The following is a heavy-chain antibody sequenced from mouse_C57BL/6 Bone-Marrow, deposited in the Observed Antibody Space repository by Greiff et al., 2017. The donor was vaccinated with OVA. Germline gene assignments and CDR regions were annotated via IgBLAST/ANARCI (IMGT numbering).Heavy chain of an antibody. V-gene: IGHV14-2*01. CDR2: IDPEDGET. D-gene: IGHD1-1*01. J-gene: IGHJ2*01. CDR1: GFNIKDYY. CDR3: ARSGITTVVAHDY. Sequence: VQLQQSGAELVKPGASVKLSCTASGFNIKDYYMHWVKQRTEQGLEWIGRIDPEDGETKYAPKFQGKATITADKSSSTAYMQLSSLTYEDSAVYYCARSGITTVVAHDYWGQGTTLTVSS.